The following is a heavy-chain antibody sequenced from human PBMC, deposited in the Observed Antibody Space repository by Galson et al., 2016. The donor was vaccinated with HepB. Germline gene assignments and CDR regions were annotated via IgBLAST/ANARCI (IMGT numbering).Heavy chain of an antibody. V-gene: IGHV3-30-3*01. D-gene: IGHD2-15*01. CDR2: LSYDGSNE. CDR3: ASEILGHCSGGSCYTGDH. Sequence: SLRLSCAVSGFTFSRYVMYWVRQAPGKGLEWVAVLSYDGSNEYYADSVKGRFTISRDNSKNTLYLQMNSLRGEDTAVYYCASEILGHCSGGSCYTGDHWGQGTPVTVSS. J-gene: IGHJ4*02. CDR1: GFTFSRYV.